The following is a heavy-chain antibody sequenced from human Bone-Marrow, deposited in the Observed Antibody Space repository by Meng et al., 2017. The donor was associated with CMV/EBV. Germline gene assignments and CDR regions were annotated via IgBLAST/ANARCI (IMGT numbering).Heavy chain of an antibody. CDR1: GFTFSSFT. CDR3: TTDTSEHFWSGYYNLYFDY. Sequence: GESLKISCAASGFTFSSFTMNWVRQAPGKGLEWVSSMTSSSSYIYYAESVKGRFIISRDNAKNSLFLQMNSLKTEDTAVYYCTTDTSEHFWSGYYNLYFDYWGQGALVTVSS. V-gene: IGHV3-21*03. CDR2: MTSSSSYI. D-gene: IGHD3-3*02. J-gene: IGHJ4*02.